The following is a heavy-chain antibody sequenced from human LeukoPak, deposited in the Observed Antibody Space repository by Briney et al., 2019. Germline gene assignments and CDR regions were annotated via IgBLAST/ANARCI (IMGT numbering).Heavy chain of an antibody. Sequence: ASVKVSCKASGYTFTGYYMHWVRQAPGQGLEWMGRINPNSGGTNYAQKFQGWVTMTRDTSISTAYMELSRLRSDDTAVYYCARDPGYDILTGRRYYYGMDVWGQGTTVTVSS. V-gene: IGHV1-2*04. D-gene: IGHD3-9*01. CDR2: INPNSGGT. CDR1: GYTFTGYY. CDR3: ARDPGYDILTGRRYYYGMDV. J-gene: IGHJ6*02.